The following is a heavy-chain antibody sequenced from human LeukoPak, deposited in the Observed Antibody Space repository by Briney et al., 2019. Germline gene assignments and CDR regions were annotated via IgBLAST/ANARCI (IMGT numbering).Heavy chain of an antibody. Sequence: GGSLRLSCAASGFTFSSYAMSWVRQAPGKGLEWVSAISGSGGSTYYADSVKGRFTISRDDSKNTLYLQMNSLRAEDTAVYYCAKAFSIEDTAMVCGGQGTLVTVSS. V-gene: IGHV3-23*01. CDR1: GFTFSSYA. CDR3: AKAFSIEDTAMVC. D-gene: IGHD5-18*01. J-gene: IGHJ4*02. CDR2: ISGSGGST.